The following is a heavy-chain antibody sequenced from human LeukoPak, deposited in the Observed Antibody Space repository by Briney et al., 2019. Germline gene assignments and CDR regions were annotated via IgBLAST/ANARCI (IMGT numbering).Heavy chain of an antibody. V-gene: IGHV3-66*01. Sequence: PGGSLRLSCAASGFTVSSNYMSWVRQAPGKGLEWVSVIYSGGSTYYADSVKGRFTISRDNSKNTLYLQMNSLRAEDTAVYYCARESPYDSSGYYFDYWGREPWSPSPQ. CDR3: ARESPYDSSGYYFDY. CDR2: IYSGGST. J-gene: IGHJ4*02. D-gene: IGHD3-22*01. CDR1: GFTVSSNY.